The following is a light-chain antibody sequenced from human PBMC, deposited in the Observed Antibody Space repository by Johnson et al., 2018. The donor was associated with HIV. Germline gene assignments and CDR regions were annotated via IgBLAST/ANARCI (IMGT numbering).Light chain of an antibody. V-gene: IGLV1-51*01. J-gene: IGLJ1*01. CDR1: SSNIGNNY. Sequence: QSVLTHPPSVSAAPGQKVTISCSGSSSNIGNNYVSWYQQLPGTAPKLLIYDNNKRPSGIPDRFSGSKSGTSATLGITGLQTGDEADYYCGTWDSSLSAGFFGTGTKVTVL. CDR3: GTWDSSLSAGF. CDR2: DNN.